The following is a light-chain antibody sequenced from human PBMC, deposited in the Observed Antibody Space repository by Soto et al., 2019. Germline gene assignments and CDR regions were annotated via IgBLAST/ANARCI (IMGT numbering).Light chain of an antibody. Sequence: DIQMTQSPSSRSASVGDRVTITCRASQTITTSLNWYQQKPGKAPNLLIYSASSLQSGVPSRFSGRGSGTDFPLTISSLQPEDSATYYCQQSYRTPYTFGQGTKLEIK. CDR2: SAS. V-gene: IGKV1-39*01. CDR1: QTITTS. J-gene: IGKJ2*01. CDR3: QQSYRTPYT.